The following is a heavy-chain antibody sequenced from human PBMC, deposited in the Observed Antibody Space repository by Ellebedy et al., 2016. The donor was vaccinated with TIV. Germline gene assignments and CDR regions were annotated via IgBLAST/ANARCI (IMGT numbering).Heavy chain of an antibody. CDR2: INPSVGST. Sequence: AASVKVSCKASGYTFTSSFMHWVRQAPGQGLAWMGIINPSVGSTTYAQKLQCRVTMTRDTSTSTVYMELSSLRSEDTAVYYGARARSSGWLHTPDYWGQGTLGTVSS. V-gene: IGHV1-46*04. CDR3: ARARSSGWLHTPDY. CDR1: GYTFTSSF. D-gene: IGHD6-19*01. J-gene: IGHJ4*02.